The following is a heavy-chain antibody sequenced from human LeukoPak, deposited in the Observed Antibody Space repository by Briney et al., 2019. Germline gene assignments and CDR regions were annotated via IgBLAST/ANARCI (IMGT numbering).Heavy chain of an antibody. D-gene: IGHD3-10*01. CDR3: ARGPVNYYGSGSYYDP. V-gene: IGHV1-18*01. J-gene: IGHJ5*02. CDR1: GYTFTSYG. CDR2: ISAYNGKT. Sequence: GASVKVSCKASGYTFTSYGISWVRQAPGQGLEWMGWISAYNGKTKYAQKLQGRVTINTETSTNTAYMELGSLRSDDTGVYYCARGPVNYYGSGSYYDPWGQGTLVTVSA.